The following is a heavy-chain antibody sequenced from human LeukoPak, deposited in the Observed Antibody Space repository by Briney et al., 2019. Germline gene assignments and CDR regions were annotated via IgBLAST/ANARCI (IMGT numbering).Heavy chain of an antibody. CDR2: ISDSGGTT. D-gene: IGHD5-18*01. CDR3: VRGVWHVATEMVLDY. CDR1: GSTFSTYA. Sequence: QAGGSLRLSCAASGSTFSTYAMSWVRQAAGKGLEWVSAISDSGGTTYYADSVKGRFTISRDNSKNTLYLHMNSLRAEDTALYYCVRGVWHVATEMVLDYWGQGTPVTVSS. J-gene: IGHJ4*02. V-gene: IGHV3-23*01.